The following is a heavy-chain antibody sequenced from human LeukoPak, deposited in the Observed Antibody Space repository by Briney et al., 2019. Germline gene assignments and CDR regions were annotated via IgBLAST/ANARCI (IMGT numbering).Heavy chain of an antibody. CDR3: ARAATPYYFDY. CDR1: GFTVSSNY. J-gene: IGHJ4*02. V-gene: IGHV3-53*01. CDR2: IYSGGNT. Sequence: GGSLRLSCAASGFTVSSNYTTWVRQAPGKGLEWVSVIYSGGNTYYADSVKGRFTISRDNSKNTLYLQMNSLRAEDTAVYYCARAATPYYFDYWGQGTLVTVAS.